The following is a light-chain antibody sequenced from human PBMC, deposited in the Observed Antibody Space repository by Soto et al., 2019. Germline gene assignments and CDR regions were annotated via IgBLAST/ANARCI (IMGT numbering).Light chain of an antibody. CDR2: VNGDGSH. CDR3: QTWDTGIVV. Sequence: QLVLTQSSSASASLGASVKLTCTLSRGHSNYAITWHQQQPEKGLRFLMKVNGDGSHNKGDGIPDRFSGSSSGAERYLSISSLQSEDEADYYCQTWDTGIVVFGGGPKLTVL. V-gene: IGLV4-69*01. CDR1: RGHSNYA. J-gene: IGLJ2*01.